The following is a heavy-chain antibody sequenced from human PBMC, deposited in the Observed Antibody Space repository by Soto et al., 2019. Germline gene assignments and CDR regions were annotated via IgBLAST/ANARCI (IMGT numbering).Heavy chain of an antibody. J-gene: IGHJ4*02. D-gene: IGHD4-17*01. CDR1: GFTFNAYT. CDR3: ASAVTMGWSPQGY. Sequence: GGSLRLSCIISGFTFNAYTMNWVRQAPGKWLEWVTSISSSSSYIYYADSVKGRFTISRDNTNNTLYLQMNSLTTDDTGLYYCASAVTMGWSPQGYWGQGTPVTVSS. V-gene: IGHV3-21*06. CDR2: ISSSSSYI.